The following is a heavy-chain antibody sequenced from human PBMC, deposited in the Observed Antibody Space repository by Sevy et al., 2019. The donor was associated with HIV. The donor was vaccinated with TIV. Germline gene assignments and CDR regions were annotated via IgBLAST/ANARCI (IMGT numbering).Heavy chain of an antibody. J-gene: IGHJ5*02. CDR2: IGYDGSNK. CDR3: ARDRFRAGATTGWFDP. CDR1: GFTFSSYG. D-gene: IGHD1-26*01. V-gene: IGHV3-33*01. Sequence: GGSLRLSCAASGFTFSSYGMHWVRQAPGKGLEWVAVIGYDGSNKYYEDSVKGRFTISRDNSKNALYLQMNSLRAEDTAVYYCARDRFRAGATTGWFDPWGQGTLVTVSS.